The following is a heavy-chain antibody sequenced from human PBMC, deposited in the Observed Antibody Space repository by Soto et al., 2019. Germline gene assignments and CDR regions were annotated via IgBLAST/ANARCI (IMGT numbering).Heavy chain of an antibody. J-gene: IGHJ4*02. CDR2: ITGGCFGRT. CDR3: AKQPASIRTFDY. V-gene: IGHV3-23*01. Sequence: PGGSLRLSCAASGFTFTNYAMNWVRQAPGKWLEWVSTITGGCFGRTNYADSVKGRFTISRYNSKNTLYLQMNSLRAEDTAVYYCAKQPASIRTFDYWGQGALVTVSS. D-gene: IGHD2-2*01. CDR1: GFTFTNYA.